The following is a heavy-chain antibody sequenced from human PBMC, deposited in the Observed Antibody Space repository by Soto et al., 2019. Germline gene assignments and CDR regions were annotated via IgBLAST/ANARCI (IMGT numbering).Heavy chain of an antibody. D-gene: IGHD5-12*01. V-gene: IGHV1-69*06. CDR2: INPIFGTA. Sequence: QVQLVQSGAEVKKPGSSVKVSCKASGGTFSSYDISWVRQAPGQGLEWMGGINPIFGTANYAQKFQGRVTITADKSTSTAYMELSSLRSEDTAVYYCARDSYGGYDHDAFDIWGQGTMVTVSS. CDR3: ARDSYGGYDHDAFDI. CDR1: GGTFSSYD. J-gene: IGHJ3*02.